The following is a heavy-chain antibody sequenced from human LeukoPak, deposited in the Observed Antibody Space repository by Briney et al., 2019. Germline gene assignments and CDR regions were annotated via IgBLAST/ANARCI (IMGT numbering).Heavy chain of an antibody. CDR1: GFTFSSYG. CDR2: IRYDGNNK. Sequence: GGSLRLSCAASGFTFSSYGMYWVRQAPGKGLEWVTFIRYDGNNKSYADSVKGRFTISRDNSKNTVYLQMNSLRTEDTAVYYCARANDNYYYYYMDVWGKGTTVTISS. D-gene: IGHD3-9*01. J-gene: IGHJ6*03. V-gene: IGHV3-30*02. CDR3: ARANDNYYYYYMDV.